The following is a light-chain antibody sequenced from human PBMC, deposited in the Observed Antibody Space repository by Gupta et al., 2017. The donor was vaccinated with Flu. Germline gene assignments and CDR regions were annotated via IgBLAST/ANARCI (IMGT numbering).Light chain of an antibody. J-gene: IGKJ1*01. CDR3: QQYNSDAWT. CDR2: RAS. CDR1: QSLNNW. V-gene: IGKV1-5*03. Sequence: DIQMTQSPSTLSASVGDRVTITCRASQSLNNWLAWYQQKSEKAPKLLIYRASGLESGVPPRFSGSGSGTQYTLTINNLQPEDSATYYCQQYNSDAWTFGQGTKVE.